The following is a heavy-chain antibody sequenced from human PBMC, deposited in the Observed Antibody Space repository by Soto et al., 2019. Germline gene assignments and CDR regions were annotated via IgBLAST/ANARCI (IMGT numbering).Heavy chain of an antibody. CDR1: GFTFTNYW. Sequence: LGESLKLSCRGSGFTFTNYWIAWVRQMPGKGLEWMGIIYPGDSEASYSPSFQGQVIISADKSINTAYLQWSSLKASDTAMYYCGEHEGYCCSTICTSVGYWCQGTLVTVSA. J-gene: IGHJ4*02. CDR2: IYPGDSEA. CDR3: GEHEGYCCSTICTSVGY. D-gene: IGHD2-2*01. V-gene: IGHV5-51*01.